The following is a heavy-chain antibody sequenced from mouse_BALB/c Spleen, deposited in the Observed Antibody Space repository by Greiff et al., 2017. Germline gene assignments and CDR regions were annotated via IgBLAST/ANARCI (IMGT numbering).Heavy chain of an antibody. Sequence: EVKLMESGGGLVQPGGSLRLSCATSGFTFTDYYMSWVRQPPGKALEWLGFIRNKANGYTTEYSASVKGRFTISRDNSQSILYLQMNTLRAEDSATYYCAREGIYYYGSSLYFDYWGQGTTLTVSS. CDR3: AREGIYYYGSSLYFDY. CDR2: IRNKANGYTT. D-gene: IGHD1-1*01. J-gene: IGHJ2*01. V-gene: IGHV7-3*02. CDR1: GFTFTDYY.